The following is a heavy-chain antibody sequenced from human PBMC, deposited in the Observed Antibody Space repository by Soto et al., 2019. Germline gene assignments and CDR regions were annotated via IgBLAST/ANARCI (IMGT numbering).Heavy chain of an antibody. CDR3: AKDAVSGDGIWLLDS. J-gene: IGHJ4*02. Sequence: PGGSLRLSCAASGFPFTNYAMTWARQSPGKGLEWVSSLLRSRRTTSYADSVKGRFTISSDISAHSLYLQMDSLRAEDTAVYYCAKDAVSGDGIWLLDSWGQGTVVTVSS. CDR1: GFPFTNYA. V-gene: IGHV3-23*01. D-gene: IGHD4-17*01. CDR2: LLRSRRTT.